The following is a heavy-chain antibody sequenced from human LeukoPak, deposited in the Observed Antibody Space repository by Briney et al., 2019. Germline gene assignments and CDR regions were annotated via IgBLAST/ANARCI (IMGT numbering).Heavy chain of an antibody. CDR1: GGSISSSSYY. J-gene: IGHJ6*02. V-gene: IGHV4-39*01. CDR2: IYYSGGT. D-gene: IGHD3-9*01. Sequence: SETLSLTCTVSGGSISSSSYYWGWIRQPPGKGLEWIGSIYYSGGTYYNPSLKSRATISVDTYKNQFSLKLSSVTAADTAVYYCARQTNPLRYFDWLQYYYYGMDVWGQGTTVTVSS. CDR3: ARQTNPLRYFDWLQYYYYGMDV.